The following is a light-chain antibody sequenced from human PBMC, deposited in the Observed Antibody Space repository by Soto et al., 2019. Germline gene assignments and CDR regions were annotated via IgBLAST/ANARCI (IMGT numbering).Light chain of an antibody. Sequence: QSVLTQPASVSGSPGQSITISCTGTSSDVGSYNLVSWYQQRPGKAPKLMIYEGSKRPSGVSTRFSGSKSGNTASLIISGLQAEDEAAYYCCSYAGFSTLVFGGGTKVTVL. J-gene: IGLJ2*01. V-gene: IGLV2-23*01. CDR3: CSYAGFSTLV. CDR2: EGS. CDR1: SSDVGSYNL.